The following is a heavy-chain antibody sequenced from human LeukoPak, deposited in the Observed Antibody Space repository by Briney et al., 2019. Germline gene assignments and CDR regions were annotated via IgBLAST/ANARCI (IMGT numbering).Heavy chain of an antibody. Sequence: PSETLSLTCTVTGGSISSYYWSWIRQPPGKGLELIGYIYSSGSTNYNPSLKTRVTISVDTSKNQFSLKLSSVTAADTAVYYCARLSQVGDSSGYRDYYYMDVWGKGTTVTVSS. CDR1: GGSISSYY. CDR3: ARLSQVGDSSGYRDYYYMDV. D-gene: IGHD3-22*01. V-gene: IGHV4-4*09. J-gene: IGHJ6*03. CDR2: IYSSGST.